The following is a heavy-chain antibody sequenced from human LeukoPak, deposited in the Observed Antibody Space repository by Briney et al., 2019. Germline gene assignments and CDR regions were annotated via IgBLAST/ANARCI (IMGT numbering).Heavy chain of an antibody. Sequence: SETLSLTCTVSGGSISSGGYNWSWLRPPPGKGLEWIGYIYYSGSTYYNPSQESRVTISVVSSKNHFSLKLSSVTAADTAVYYCAIGPAVDYSSRDLDLWGRGWLVTV. J-gene: IGHJ2*01. D-gene: IGHD3-16*01. V-gene: IGHV4-31*03. CDR1: GGSISSGGYN. CDR2: IYYSGST. CDR3: AIGPAVDYSSRDLDL.